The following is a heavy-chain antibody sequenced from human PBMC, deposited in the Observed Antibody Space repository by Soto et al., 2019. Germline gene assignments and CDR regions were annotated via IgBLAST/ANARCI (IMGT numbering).Heavy chain of an antibody. D-gene: IGHD6-19*01. CDR3: ARGQGIAVAGTPDYYYYYGMDV. Sequence: SVKVSCKASGGTFSSYAISWVRQAPGQGLEWMGGIIPIFGTANYAQKFQGRVTITADESTSTAYMELSSLRSEDTAVYYCARGQGIAVAGTPDYYYYYGMDVWGQGPTVTVSS. J-gene: IGHJ6*02. V-gene: IGHV1-69*13. CDR1: GGTFSSYA. CDR2: IIPIFGTA.